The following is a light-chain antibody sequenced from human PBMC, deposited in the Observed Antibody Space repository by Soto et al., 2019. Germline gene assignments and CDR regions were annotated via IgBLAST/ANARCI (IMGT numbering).Light chain of an antibody. CDR3: QQYHSPPWT. J-gene: IGKJ1*01. Sequence: MVLTQSPGTLSLSPGETATLSCRASQSISKGFLAWYQQKPGQPPRLLIYTTSGRGAVLPDRFSGSGAGADFPLTISRLEHEDFAVYYCQQYHSPPWTFGPGTKVEVK. CDR1: QSISKGF. CDR2: TTS. V-gene: IGKV3-20*01.